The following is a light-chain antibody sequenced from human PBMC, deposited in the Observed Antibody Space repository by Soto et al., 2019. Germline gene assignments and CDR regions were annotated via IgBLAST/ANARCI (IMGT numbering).Light chain of an antibody. CDR2: AAS. CDR3: QQSYSTPPT. J-gene: IGKJ4*01. CDR1: QSISSY. V-gene: IGKV1-39*01. Sequence: DIQMTQSPSSLSASVGDRVTITCRASQSISSYLNWYQQKPGKAPKLLIYAASSLQSGVPSRFSGSGSGTDFTLTISSLQPEDFATYYCQQSYSTPPTFAGGPKVDIK.